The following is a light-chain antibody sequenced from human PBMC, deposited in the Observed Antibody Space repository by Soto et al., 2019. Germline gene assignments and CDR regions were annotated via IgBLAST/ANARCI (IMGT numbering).Light chain of an antibody. CDR1: QSVSNNY. V-gene: IGKV3-20*01. J-gene: IGKJ4*01. Sequence: EVILTQSPGTVSLSPGERATLSCRASQSVSNNYLAWYQQKPGQAPRLLIYGASSRATGIPDRFSGSGSGTDFTLTISRLEPEDFAVYYCQQYGSSRLTFAGGTKVAIK. CDR2: GAS. CDR3: QQYGSSRLT.